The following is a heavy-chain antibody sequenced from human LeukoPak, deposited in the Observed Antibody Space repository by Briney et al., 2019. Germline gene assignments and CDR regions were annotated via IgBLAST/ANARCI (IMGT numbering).Heavy chain of an antibody. CDR3: ARVSGDYVFDY. CDR2: IGTAGDT. CDR1: GFTFSSYD. V-gene: IGHV3-13*01. Sequence: PGGSLRLSCAASGFTFSSYDMHWVRQATGKGLEWVSAIGTAGDTYYPGSVKGRFTISRENAKNSLYLQMNSLRAGDTAVYYCARVSGDYVFDYWGQGTLVTVSS. J-gene: IGHJ4*02. D-gene: IGHD4-17*01.